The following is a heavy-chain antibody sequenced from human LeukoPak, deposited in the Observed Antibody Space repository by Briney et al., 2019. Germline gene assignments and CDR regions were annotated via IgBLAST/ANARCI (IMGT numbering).Heavy chain of an antibody. D-gene: IGHD3-3*01. Sequence: SETLSPTCTVSGGSISSSTYYWGWIRQPPGKGLEWIGGIHYSGNTYYNPSLESRITISVDTSKNQFSLELSSVTAADTAVYYCARYSGVATRYFDYWGQGTLVTVSS. J-gene: IGHJ4*02. V-gene: IGHV4-39*07. CDR2: IHYSGNT. CDR1: GGSISSSTYY. CDR3: ARYSGVATRYFDY.